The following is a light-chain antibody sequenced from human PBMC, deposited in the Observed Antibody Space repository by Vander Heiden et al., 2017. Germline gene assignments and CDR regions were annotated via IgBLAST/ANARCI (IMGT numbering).Light chain of an antibody. CDR3: QQTYNTPPFT. J-gene: IGKJ3*01. V-gene: IGKV1-39*01. CDR2: AAN. CDR1: QSISSY. Sequence: QMTQSPSSLSASVGDTVTITCRASQSISSYLNWYQQKPGEAPKLLIFAANTLQTGVPSRFSGSGSGTDFSLTIASLQPEDFATYYCQQTYNTPPFTFGPGTKVDIK.